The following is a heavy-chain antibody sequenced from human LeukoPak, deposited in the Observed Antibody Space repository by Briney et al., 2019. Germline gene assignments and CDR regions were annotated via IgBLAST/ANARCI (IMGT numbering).Heavy chain of an antibody. Sequence: SETLSVTCTVSGGSISSSSYYWGWIRQPPGQGLEWIGSICYSGSTYYNPSLTRRVTISVDTSKNQFSLKLSSVTAADTAVYYCASFPVYSSPYYFDHWGQRTLDSVSS. CDR1: GGSISSSSYY. CDR3: ASFPVYSSPYYFDH. V-gene: IGHV4-39*01. J-gene: IGHJ4*02. D-gene: IGHD6-13*01. CDR2: ICYSGST.